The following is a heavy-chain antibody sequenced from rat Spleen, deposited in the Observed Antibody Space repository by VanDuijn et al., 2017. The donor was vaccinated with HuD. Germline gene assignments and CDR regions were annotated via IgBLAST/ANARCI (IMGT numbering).Heavy chain of an antibody. Sequence: EVQLVESGGGLVQPGRSLKLSCAASGFTFSNYDMAWVRQAPTKGLEWIASISTGGGNTYYRDSVKGRFTISRDNAKNTQYLQMDSLRSEDTATYYCARLGGETGYFDFWGPGTMVTVSS. J-gene: IGHJ1*01. D-gene: IGHD1-11*01. CDR1: GFTFSNYD. CDR3: ARLGGETGYFDF. CDR2: ISTGGGNT. V-gene: IGHV5S13*01.